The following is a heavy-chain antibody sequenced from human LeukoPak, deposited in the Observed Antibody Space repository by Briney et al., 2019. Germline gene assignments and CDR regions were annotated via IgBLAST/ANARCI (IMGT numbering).Heavy chain of an antibody. CDR3: ARGDNYYGSGSYYTFDY. V-gene: IGHV1-18*01. J-gene: IGHJ4*02. Sequence: ASVKVSCKASGYTFTSYGISWVRQAPGQGLEWMGWNSAYNGNTNYAQKLQGGVTMTTDTSTSTAYMELRSLRSDDTAVYYCARGDNYYGSGSYYTFDYWGQGTLVTVSS. D-gene: IGHD3-10*01. CDR2: NSAYNGNT. CDR1: GYTFTSYG.